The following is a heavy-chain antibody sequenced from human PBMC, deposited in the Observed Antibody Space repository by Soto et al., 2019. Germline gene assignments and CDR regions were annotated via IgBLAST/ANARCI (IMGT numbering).Heavy chain of an antibody. J-gene: IGHJ6*02. CDR2: IIPILGTA. V-gene: IGHV1-69*10. CDR3: AGGIAARDVSPYYGMDV. D-gene: IGHD6-6*01. Sequence: GASVKVSCKASGGTFSSYAISWVRQAPGQGLEWMGGIIPILGTADYAQKFQGRVTITADKSTSTAYMELSSLRSEDTAVYYCAGGIAARDVSPYYGMDVWGQGTTVTVSS. CDR1: GGTFSSYA.